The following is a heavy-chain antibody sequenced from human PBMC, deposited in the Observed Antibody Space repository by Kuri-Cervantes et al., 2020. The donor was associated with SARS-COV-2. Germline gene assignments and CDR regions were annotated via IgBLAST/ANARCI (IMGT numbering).Heavy chain of an antibody. Sequence: SETLSLTCAVYGGSFSGYYWSWIRQPPGKWLEWIGEINHSGSTNYNPSLKSRVTISVDTSKNQSSLKLSSVTAADTAVYYCARHRWFDPWGQGTLVTVSS. V-gene: IGHV4-34*01. CDR2: INHSGST. D-gene: IGHD1-14*01. CDR3: ARHRWFDP. CDR1: GGSFSGYY. J-gene: IGHJ5*02.